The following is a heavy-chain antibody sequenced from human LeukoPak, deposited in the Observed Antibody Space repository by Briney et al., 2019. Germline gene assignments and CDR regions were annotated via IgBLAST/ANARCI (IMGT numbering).Heavy chain of an antibody. CDR1: GFTVSDSF. CDR3: ASLCSGGSCSNFDY. D-gene: IGHD2-15*01. V-gene: IGHV3-53*01. CDR2: IYSGGST. Sequence: GGSLRLSCAASGFTVSDSFMSWVRQAPGKGLEWVSVIYSGGSTYYADSVKGRFTISRDNSKNTLYLQMNSLRAEDTAVYYCASLCSGGSCSNFDYWGQGTLVTVSS. J-gene: IGHJ4*02.